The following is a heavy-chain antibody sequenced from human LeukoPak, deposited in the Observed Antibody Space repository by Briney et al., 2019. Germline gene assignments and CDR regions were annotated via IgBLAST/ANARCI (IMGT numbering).Heavy chain of an antibody. CDR2: INHSGST. Sequence: SETLSLTCAVYGGSFSGYYWRWMRQPPGKGREWIGEINHSGSTNYNPSLKSRVTISVDTSKNQFSLKLSSVTAADTAVYYCARGFLYTAMANSHSFDYWGQGTLVTVSS. CDR3: ARGFLYTAMANSHSFDY. J-gene: IGHJ4*02. CDR1: GGSFSGYY. D-gene: IGHD5-18*01. V-gene: IGHV4-34*01.